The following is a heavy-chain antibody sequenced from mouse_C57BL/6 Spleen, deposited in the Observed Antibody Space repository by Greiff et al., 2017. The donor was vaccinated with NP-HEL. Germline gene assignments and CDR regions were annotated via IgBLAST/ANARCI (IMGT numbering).Heavy chain of an antibody. V-gene: IGHV1-52*01. CDR3: ARSDWAFLAMDY. CDR1: GYTFTSYW. J-gene: IGHJ4*01. D-gene: IGHD4-1*01. CDR2: IDPSDSET. Sequence: QVQLQQPGAELVRPGSSVKLSCKASGYTFTSYWMHWVKQRPIQGLEWIGNIDPSDSETHYNQKFKDKATLTVDKSSSTAYMQLSSLTSEDSAVYYGARSDWAFLAMDYWGQGTSVTVSS.